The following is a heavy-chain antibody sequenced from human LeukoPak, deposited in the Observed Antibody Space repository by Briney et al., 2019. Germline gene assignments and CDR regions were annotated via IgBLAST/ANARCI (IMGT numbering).Heavy chain of an antibody. J-gene: IGHJ4*02. CDR3: ARVYRVFGVVTNFDY. CDR2: ISSSSSYI. Sequence: PGGSLRLSCAASGFTFSSYSMNWVRQAPGKGLEWVSSISSSSSYIYYADSVKGRFTISRDNAKNSLYLQMNSLRAEDTAVYYCARVYRVFGVVTNFDYWGQGTLVTVSS. V-gene: IGHV3-21*01. CDR1: GFTFSSYS. D-gene: IGHD3-3*01.